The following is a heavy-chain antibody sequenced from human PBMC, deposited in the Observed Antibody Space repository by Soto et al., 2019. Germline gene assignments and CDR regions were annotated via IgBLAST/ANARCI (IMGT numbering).Heavy chain of an antibody. Sequence: ETLCLTCPVSAGSISGYYWTWIRQPSGRGLEWIGLIYTSGTTNYNPSLKSLVTMSVDTSKNQFSLKLSSVTATDTAVYYCARVTYGDYVDYWGQGTLVTVYS. CDR2: IYTSGTT. J-gene: IGHJ4*02. D-gene: IGHD4-17*01. CDR1: AGSISGYY. CDR3: ARVTYGDYVDY. V-gene: IGHV4-4*07.